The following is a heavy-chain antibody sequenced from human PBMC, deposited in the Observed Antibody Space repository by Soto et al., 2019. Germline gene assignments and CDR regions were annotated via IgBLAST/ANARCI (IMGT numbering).Heavy chain of an antibody. CDR1: GYTVTSYA. CDR2: INAGNGNT. V-gene: IGHV1-3*01. CDR3: ARVSGIAVAEV. D-gene: IGHD6-19*01. J-gene: IGHJ4*02. Sequence: QVQLVQAGAEVKKPGASVKVSCKASGYTVTSYAMHWVRQAPGQRLEWMGWINAGNGNTKYSQKFQGRVTITRDTSARTAYMELSSLRSEDTAVYYCARVSGIAVAEVWGQGTLVTVSS.